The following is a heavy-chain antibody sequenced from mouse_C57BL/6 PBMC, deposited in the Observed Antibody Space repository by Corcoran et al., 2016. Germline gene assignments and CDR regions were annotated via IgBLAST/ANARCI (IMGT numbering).Heavy chain of an antibody. Sequence: QIQLVQSGPELKKPGETVKISCKASGYTFTTYGMSWVKQAPGKGLKWMGWINTYSGVPTYADDFKGRFAFSLETSASTAYLQINNLKNEDTATYFCARYNYGSSHWFAYWGQGTLVTVSA. J-gene: IGHJ3*01. D-gene: IGHD1-1*01. V-gene: IGHV9-3*01. CDR3: ARYNYGSSHWFAY. CDR1: GYTFTTYG. CDR2: INTYSGVP.